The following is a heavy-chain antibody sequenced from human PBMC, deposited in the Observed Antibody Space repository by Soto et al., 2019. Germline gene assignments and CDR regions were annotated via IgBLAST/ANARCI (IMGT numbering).Heavy chain of an antibody. CDR1: GYSFTSYW. D-gene: IGHD2-2*01. J-gene: IGHJ6*03. CDR3: ARRARAFFGSTSCYGGSYYYYYMDV. CDR2: IYPGDSDT. Sequence: GESLKISCKGSGYSFTSYWIGWVRQMPGKGLEWMGIIYPGDSDTRYSPSFQGQVTISADKSISTAYLQWGSLKASDTAMYYCARRARAFFGSTSCYGGSYYYYYMDVWGKGTTVTVSS. V-gene: IGHV5-51*01.